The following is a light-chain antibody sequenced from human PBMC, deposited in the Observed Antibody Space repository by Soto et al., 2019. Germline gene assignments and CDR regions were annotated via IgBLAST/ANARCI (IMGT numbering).Light chain of an antibody. CDR2: GNS. CDR1: SSNIGADYD. CDR3: QSYDNSLTALYV. J-gene: IGLJ1*01. Sequence: QSVLTQPPSVSGAPGQRVTISCTGSSSNIGADYDVHWYQHLPGAAPKLLIYGNSIRPSGVPDRFSGSRSGTSASLAITGLKTDDEADYYCQSYDNSLTALYVFGTGTKVTVL. V-gene: IGLV1-40*01.